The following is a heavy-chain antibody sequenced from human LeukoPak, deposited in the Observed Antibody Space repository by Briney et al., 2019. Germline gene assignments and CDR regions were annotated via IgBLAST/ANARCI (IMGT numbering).Heavy chain of an antibody. V-gene: IGHV4-34*01. Sequence: SETRSLTCAVYGGSFSGYYWSWIRQPPGKGLEWIGEINHSGSTNYNPSLKSRVTISVDTSKNQFSLKLSSVTAADTAVYYCACDYGDYTAFDPWGQGTLVTVSS. J-gene: IGHJ5*02. D-gene: IGHD4-17*01. CDR3: ACDYGDYTAFDP. CDR2: INHSGST. CDR1: GGSFSGYY.